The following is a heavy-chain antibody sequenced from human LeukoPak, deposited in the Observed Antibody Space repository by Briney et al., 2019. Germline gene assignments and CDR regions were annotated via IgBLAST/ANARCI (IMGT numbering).Heavy chain of an antibody. CDR2: IYYRGT. CDR3: AGRKNYYDSSGYYYYFDY. V-gene: IGHV4-59*08. J-gene: IGHJ4*02. D-gene: IGHD3-22*01. CDR1: GGSISSYY. Sequence: SETLSLTCTVSGGSISSYYWSWIRQPPGKGLEWIGYIYYRGTNYNPSLKSRVTISIDTSKNQLSLKLSSVTAADTAVYYCAGRKNYYDSSGYYYYFDYWGQGTLVTVSS.